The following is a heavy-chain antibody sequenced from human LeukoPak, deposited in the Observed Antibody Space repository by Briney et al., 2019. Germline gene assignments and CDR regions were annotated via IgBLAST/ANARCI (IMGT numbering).Heavy chain of an antibody. CDR2: ISSTSSYI. CDR1: GFTFSDYY. V-gene: IGHV3-11*05. CDR3: ARVSQWLVPY. D-gene: IGHD6-19*01. J-gene: IGHJ4*02. Sequence: GGSLRLSCAASGFTFSDYYMSWIRQAPGRGLEWVSYISSTSSYINYADSVKGRFTISRDNAKNSLFLQMNSLRAEDTAVYYCARVSQWLVPYWGQGTLVTVSS.